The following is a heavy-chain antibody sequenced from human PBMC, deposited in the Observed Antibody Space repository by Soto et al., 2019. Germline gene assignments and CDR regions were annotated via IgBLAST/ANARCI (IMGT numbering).Heavy chain of an antibody. V-gene: IGHV4-30-4*01. D-gene: IGHD5-18*01. Sequence: QVQLQESGPGLVKPSQSLSLTCTVSGGSISSGNYCWSWIRQPPGKGLEWIGFIHYSGSSYYNPSLKSRVTISVDTSKNQFSLKLDSVTAADTAVYYCARDLDTATYFDYWGHGTLVNVSS. CDR2: IHYSGSS. CDR1: GGSISSGNYC. CDR3: ARDLDTATYFDY. J-gene: IGHJ4*01.